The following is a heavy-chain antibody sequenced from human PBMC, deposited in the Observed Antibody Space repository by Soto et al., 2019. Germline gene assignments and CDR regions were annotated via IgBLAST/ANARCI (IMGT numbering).Heavy chain of an antibody. V-gene: IGHV4-31*03. Sequence: SETLSLTCTVSGGSISSGGYYWSWIRQHPGKGLEWIGYIYYSGSTYYNPSLKSRVTISVDTSKNQFSLKLSSVTAADTAVYYCARGSVGYSNYRYGMDVWGQGTTVTVSS. CDR3: ARGSVGYSNYRYGMDV. J-gene: IGHJ6*02. CDR1: GGSISSGGYY. D-gene: IGHD4-4*01. CDR2: IYYSGST.